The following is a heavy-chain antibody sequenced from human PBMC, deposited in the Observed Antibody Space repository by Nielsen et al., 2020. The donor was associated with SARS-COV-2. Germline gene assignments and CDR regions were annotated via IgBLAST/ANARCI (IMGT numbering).Heavy chain of an antibody. CDR2: ISGSGGTT. Sequence: GESLKISCAASGFSFTSYAMNWVRQVPGKGLEWVSAISGSGGTTSYADSVKGRFTISRDNSKNTLYLQMNSLRAEDTAVYYCAKEPWYYWGQGTLVTVSS. V-gene: IGHV3-23*01. CDR1: GFSFTSYA. CDR3: AKEPWYY. D-gene: IGHD2-15*01. J-gene: IGHJ4*02.